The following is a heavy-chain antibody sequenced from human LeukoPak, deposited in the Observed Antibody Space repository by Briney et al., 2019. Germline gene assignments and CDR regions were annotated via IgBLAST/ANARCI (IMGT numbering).Heavy chain of an antibody. D-gene: IGHD3-22*01. J-gene: IGHJ4*02. Sequence: GALRLSCAASGFTFSSYGMHWVRQAPGKGLEWVAVISYDGSNKYYADSVKGRFTISRDNSKNTLYLQMNSLRAEDTAVHYCAKDGYYYDSSGYSFIDYWGQGTLVTVSS. CDR2: ISYDGSNK. CDR3: AKDGYYYDSSGYSFIDY. CDR1: GFTFSSYG. V-gene: IGHV3-30*18.